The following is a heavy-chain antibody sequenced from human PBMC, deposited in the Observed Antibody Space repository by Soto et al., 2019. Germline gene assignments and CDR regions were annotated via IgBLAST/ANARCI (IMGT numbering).Heavy chain of an antibody. D-gene: IGHD3-10*01. J-gene: IGHJ6*02. CDR1: GGTFSSYT. Sequence: GASVKVSCKASGGTFSSYTISWVRQAPGEGLEWLGWINTHNGNTNYAQNLQGRVFMTADTSTNTAYMELRSLRSDDTAIYYCTREGGAPYYYYAMDAWGQGTTVTVSS. CDR2: INTHNGNT. CDR3: TREGGAPYYYYAMDA. V-gene: IGHV1-18*01.